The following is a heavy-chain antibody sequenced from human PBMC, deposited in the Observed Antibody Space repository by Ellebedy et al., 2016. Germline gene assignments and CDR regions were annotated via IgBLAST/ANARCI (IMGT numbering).Heavy chain of an antibody. V-gene: IGHV3-23*01. J-gene: IGHJ4*02. D-gene: IGHD4-23*01. CDR1: GFTFSNYA. Sequence: GESLKISXTASGFTFSNYAMSWVRRAPGRGLEWVSTISGSGSITYYRDSVKGRFTISRDNSKDTLYVQMNSLRADDMAIYYCAKARLMTTVVNPFDSWGQGTLVAVSS. CDR2: ISGSGSIT. CDR3: AKARLMTTVVNPFDS.